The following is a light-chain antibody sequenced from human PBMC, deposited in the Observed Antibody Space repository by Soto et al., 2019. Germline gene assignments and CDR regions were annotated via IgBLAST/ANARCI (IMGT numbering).Light chain of an antibody. CDR2: GAS. CDR3: QQSYSTPRT. CDR1: QSISRH. J-gene: IGKJ1*01. V-gene: IGKV1-39*01. Sequence: DIQMTRSPSSLSASVGDRVTITCRASQSISRHLNWYQQKPGKAPILLIFGASTLQSGVPTSFSGSGSGTDFTLTISSLQPEDFATYYCQQSYSTPRTFGQGTKVDIK.